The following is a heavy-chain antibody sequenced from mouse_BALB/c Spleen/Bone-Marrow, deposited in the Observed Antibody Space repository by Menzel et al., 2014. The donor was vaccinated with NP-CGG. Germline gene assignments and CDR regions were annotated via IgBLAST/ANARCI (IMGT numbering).Heavy chain of an antibody. CDR1: GFNIKDYY. Sequence: VQLQQSGAELVRSGASVKLSCTASGFNIKDYYMHWVKQRPEQGLEWIGWIDPESGDTGYAPKFQGKATMTADTSSNTAYLQLSSLTSEDTAVYYCAKYYYGNSLFAYWGQGTLVTVSA. CDR3: AKYYYGNSLFAY. J-gene: IGHJ3*01. D-gene: IGHD1-1*01. V-gene: IGHV14-4*02. CDR2: IDPESGDT.